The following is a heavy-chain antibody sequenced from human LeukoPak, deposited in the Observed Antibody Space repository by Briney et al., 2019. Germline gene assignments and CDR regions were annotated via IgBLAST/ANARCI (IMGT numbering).Heavy chain of an antibody. V-gene: IGHV1-18*01. Sequence: ASVKVSCKASGYAFNSYGISWVRQAPGQGLEWMGWISPYNGNTKYGQKFQGRVTMTTDTSTNTAYMELRSLRSDDTAVYYCARVNYGDLAIDYWGQGTLVTVSS. CDR2: ISPYNGNT. D-gene: IGHD4-17*01. J-gene: IGHJ4*02. CDR3: ARVNYGDLAIDY. CDR1: GYAFNSYG.